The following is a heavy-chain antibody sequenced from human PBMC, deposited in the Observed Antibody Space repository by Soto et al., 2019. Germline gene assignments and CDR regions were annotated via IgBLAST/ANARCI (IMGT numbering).Heavy chain of an antibody. CDR3: ASRDPGTSVDY. Sequence: QVQLQESGPGLVKPSGTLSLTCAVSGGSFTSNNWWTWVRKPPGQGLEWIGEIYRTGSTNYNPSLKSRVTISLDKSENQLSLKVTSLTAADTAVYYCASRDPGTSVDYWGQGTLVTVSS. V-gene: IGHV4-4*02. D-gene: IGHD1-7*01. CDR1: GGSFTSNNW. J-gene: IGHJ4*02. CDR2: IYRTGST.